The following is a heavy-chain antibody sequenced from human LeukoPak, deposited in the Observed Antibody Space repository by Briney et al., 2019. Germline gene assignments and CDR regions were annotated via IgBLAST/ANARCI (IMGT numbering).Heavy chain of an antibody. J-gene: IGHJ4*02. CDR1: GFTFSDYS. CDR3: AFSGWSFFDY. D-gene: IGHD6-19*01. V-gene: IGHV3-21*04. Sequence: GGSLRLSCAASGFTFSDYSMNWVRQAPGKGLEWVSSISDDSNYIYYADSVKGRFTISRDNAKNSLYLQMNSLRAEDTAVYYCAFSGWSFFDYWGQGTLVTVSS. CDR2: ISDDSNYI.